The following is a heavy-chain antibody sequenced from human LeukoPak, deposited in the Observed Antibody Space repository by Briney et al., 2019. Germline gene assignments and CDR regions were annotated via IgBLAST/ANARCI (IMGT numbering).Heavy chain of an antibody. CDR2: IYYSGST. D-gene: IGHD3-22*01. CDR3: AREAKESSGYYRFDP. J-gene: IGHJ5*02. CDR1: GGSISSYY. Sequence: PSETLFLTCTVSGGSISSYYWSWIRQPPGKGLEWIGYIYYSGSTNYNPSLKSRVTISIDTSKNQFSLKLSSVTAADTAVYYCAREAKESSGYYRFDPWGQGTLVTVSS. V-gene: IGHV4-59*01.